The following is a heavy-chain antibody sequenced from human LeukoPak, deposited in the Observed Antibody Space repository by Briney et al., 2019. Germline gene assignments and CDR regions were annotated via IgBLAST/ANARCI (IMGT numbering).Heavy chain of an antibody. V-gene: IGHV3-48*04. J-gene: IGHJ4*02. CDR3: ARDRYYYDSSGYFDY. CDR1: GFTFSSYA. D-gene: IGHD3-22*01. Sequence: GGSLRLSCAASGFTFSSYAMSWVRQAPGKGLEWVSYISSSGSTIYYADSVKGRFTISRDNAKNSLYLQMNSLRAEDTAVYYCARDRYYYDSSGYFDYWGQGTLVTVSS. CDR2: ISSSGSTI.